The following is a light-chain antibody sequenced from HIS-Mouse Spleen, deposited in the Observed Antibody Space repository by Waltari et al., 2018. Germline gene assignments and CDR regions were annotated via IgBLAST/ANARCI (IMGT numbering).Light chain of an antibody. J-gene: IGLJ3*02. V-gene: IGLV1-40*01. CDR1: SSNIGAGYD. CDR3: QSYDSSLSGSNWV. Sequence: QSVLTQPPSVSGAPGQRVTIPCTGSSSNIGAGYDVHWYQQLPGTAPKRLTYGNRNVPAAGPDRVSGSKSGTSASLAITGLQAEDEADYYCQSYDSSLSGSNWVFGGGTKLTVL. CDR2: GNR.